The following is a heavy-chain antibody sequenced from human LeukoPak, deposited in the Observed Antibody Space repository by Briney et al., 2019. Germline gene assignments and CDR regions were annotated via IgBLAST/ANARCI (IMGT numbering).Heavy chain of an antibody. CDR1: GYSFNTYW. CDR3: AREGRSSSPMDY. D-gene: IGHD6-6*01. CDR2: IYPGDSDT. V-gene: IGHV5-51*01. J-gene: IGHJ4*02. Sequence: GESLQISCKGSGYSFNTYWIGWGRQMRGKGLEWVGIIYPGDSDTRYSLSFQGQVTISADKSLSTAYLQWGSLQASDTAMYYCAREGRSSSPMDYWGQGTLVTVSS.